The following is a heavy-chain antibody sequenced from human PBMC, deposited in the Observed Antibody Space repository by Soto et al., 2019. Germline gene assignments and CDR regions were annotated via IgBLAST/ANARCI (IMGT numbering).Heavy chain of an antibody. CDR2: IYYSGST. CDR3: ARWLGYGPHFDY. D-gene: IGHD5-12*01. CDR1: GGSISSYY. Sequence: ASETLSLTCTVFGGSISSYYWSWIRQPPGKGLEWIGYIYYSGSTNYNPSLKSRVAISVDTSKNQFSLKLSSVTAADTAVYYCARWLGYGPHFDYWGQGTLVTVSS. V-gene: IGHV4-59*01. J-gene: IGHJ4*02.